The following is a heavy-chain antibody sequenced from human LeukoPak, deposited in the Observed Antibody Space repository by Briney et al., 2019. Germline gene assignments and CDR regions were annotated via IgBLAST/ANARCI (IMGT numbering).Heavy chain of an antibody. CDR3: ARTRNYSGSYYYYYMDV. CDR1: GYTFTSYG. D-gene: IGHD1-26*01. CDR2: ISVYSGNT. Sequence: GASVKVSCKTSGYTFTSYGISWVRQAPGQGLEWMGWISVYSGNTNYAQKLQGRVTMTTDTSTTTAYMELRSLRSDDTAVYYCARTRNYSGSYYYYYMDVWGKGTTVTISS. J-gene: IGHJ6*03. V-gene: IGHV1-18*01.